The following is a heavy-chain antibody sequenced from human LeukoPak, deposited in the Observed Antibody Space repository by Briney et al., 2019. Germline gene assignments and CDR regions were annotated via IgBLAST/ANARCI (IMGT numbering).Heavy chain of an antibody. CDR3: ARGAGYGMDV. CDR1: GSSIRSYS. V-gene: IGHV4-59*01. J-gene: IGHJ6*02. CDR2: SYYSGST. D-gene: IGHD6-19*01. Sequence: NPSETLSLTCTVSGSSIRSYSRSWIRQPPGKGLEWVGYSYYSGSTNYNPSLKSRVTISVDTSKNQFSLKLSSVTAADTAVYYCARGAGYGMDVWGQGTTVTVSS.